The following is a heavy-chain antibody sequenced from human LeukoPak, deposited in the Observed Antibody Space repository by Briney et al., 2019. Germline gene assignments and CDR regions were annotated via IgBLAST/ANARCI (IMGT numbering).Heavy chain of an antibody. CDR3: ARQDAGNWFDP. D-gene: IGHD1-1*01. CDR1: GGSISSYY. V-gene: IGHV4-4*09. CDR2: IYTSGST. Sequence: SETLSLTCTVSGGSISSYYWSWIRQPPGKGLEWIGYIYTSGSTNYNPSLKSRVTISVDTSKNQFSLKLSSVTAADTAVYYCARQDAGNWFDPWGQGTLVTVSS. J-gene: IGHJ5*02.